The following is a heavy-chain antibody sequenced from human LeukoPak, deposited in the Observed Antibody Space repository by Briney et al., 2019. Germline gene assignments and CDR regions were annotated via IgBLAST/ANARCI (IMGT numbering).Heavy chain of an antibody. CDR3: AKGGSSSWDYFDY. CDR1: GFTFSSYW. V-gene: IGHV3-74*01. D-gene: IGHD6-13*01. CDR2: INSDGSST. J-gene: IGHJ4*02. Sequence: GGSLRLSCAASGFTFSSYWMHWVRQAPGKGLVWVSRINSDGSSTSYADSVKGRFTISRDNAKNTLYLQMNSLRAEDTAVYYCAKGGSSSWDYFDYWGQGTLVTVSS.